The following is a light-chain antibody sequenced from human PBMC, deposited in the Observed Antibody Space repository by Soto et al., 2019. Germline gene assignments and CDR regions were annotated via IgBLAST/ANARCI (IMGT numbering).Light chain of an antibody. Sequence: QSVLTQPPSASGSPGQSVTISCTGTSSDVGGYNYVSWYQQHPGKAPKLMIYEVSKRPSGVPDRFSGSKSGNTASLTVSGLQAEDEADYDCSSYAGRNNLVFGGGTKVTVL. CDR1: SSDVGGYNY. CDR3: SSYAGRNNLV. J-gene: IGLJ2*01. V-gene: IGLV2-8*01. CDR2: EVS.